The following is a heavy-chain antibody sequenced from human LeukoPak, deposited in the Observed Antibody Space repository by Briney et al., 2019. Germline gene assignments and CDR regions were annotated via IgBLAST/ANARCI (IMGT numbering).Heavy chain of an antibody. CDR1: GFTFSSYA. CDR2: IRSKAYGGTT. CDR3: TTWLYSSGWGEYFQH. J-gene: IGHJ1*01. D-gene: IGHD6-19*01. V-gene: IGHV3-49*04. Sequence: GGSLRLSFAASGFTFSSYAMHWVRQAPGKGMEWVGFIRSKAYGGTTEYAASVKGRFTISRDDSKSIAYLQMNSLKTEDTAVYYCTTWLYSSGWGEYFQHWGQGTLVTVSS.